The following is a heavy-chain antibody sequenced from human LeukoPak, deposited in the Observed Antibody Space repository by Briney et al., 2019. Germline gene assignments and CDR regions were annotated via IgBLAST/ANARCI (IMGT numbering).Heavy chain of an antibody. D-gene: IGHD2-15*01. CDR2: IYYSGST. CDR3: ARGYHCSGGSCYYFDY. J-gene: IGHJ4*02. CDR1: GGSISSGGYY. Sequence: SETLSLTCTVSGGSISSGGYYWSWIRQHPGKGLEWIAYIYYSGSTYYNPSLKSRVTISVDTSKNQFSLKLSSVTAADTAVYYCARGYHCSGGSCYYFDYWGQGTLVTVSS. V-gene: IGHV4-31*03.